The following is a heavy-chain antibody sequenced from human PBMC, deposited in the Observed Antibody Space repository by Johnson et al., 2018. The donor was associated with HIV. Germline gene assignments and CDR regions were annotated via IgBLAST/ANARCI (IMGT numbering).Heavy chain of an antibody. J-gene: IGHJ3*02. CDR3: AKGGSGTTRIRAQKGAFDI. Sequence: QMMLVESGGGVVQPGGSLRLSCAASGFTFSSFGMHWVRQAPGKGLEWVAFIRYDGSNKYFAASVKGRFTISRDNSKNTLYLQMNSLRAEDTAVYYCAKGGSGTTRIRAQKGAFDIWGQGTMVTVYS. CDR2: IRYDGSNK. CDR1: GFTFSSFG. D-gene: IGHD6-19*01. V-gene: IGHV3-30*02.